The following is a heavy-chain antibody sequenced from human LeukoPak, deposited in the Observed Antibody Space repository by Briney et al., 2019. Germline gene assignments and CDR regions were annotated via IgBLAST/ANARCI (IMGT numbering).Heavy chain of an antibody. CDR1: GASISSTNW. CDR3: ARQLCSGGSCYRVKDAFDI. V-gene: IGHV4-4*02. J-gene: IGHJ3*02. CDR2: IYHSGST. D-gene: IGHD2-15*01. Sequence: PSGTLSLTCAVSGASISSTNWWSWVRQPPGKGLEWIGEIYHSGSTNYNPSLKSRVTISVDKSKNQFSLKLSSVTAADTAVYYCARQLCSGGSCYRVKDAFDIWGQGTMVTVSS.